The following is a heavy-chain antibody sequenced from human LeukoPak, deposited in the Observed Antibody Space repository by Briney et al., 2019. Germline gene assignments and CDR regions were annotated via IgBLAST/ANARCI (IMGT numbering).Heavy chain of an antibody. D-gene: IGHD3-10*01. Sequence: PSETLSLTCTVSGGSISSSSYYWGWIRQPPGTGLEWIGSIYYSGSTYYNPSLKSRVTISVDTSKNQFSLKLSSVTAADTAVYYCASVRGMVPDYWGQGTLVTVSS. CDR1: GGSISSSSYY. CDR2: IYYSGST. CDR3: ASVRGMVPDY. J-gene: IGHJ4*02. V-gene: IGHV4-39*07.